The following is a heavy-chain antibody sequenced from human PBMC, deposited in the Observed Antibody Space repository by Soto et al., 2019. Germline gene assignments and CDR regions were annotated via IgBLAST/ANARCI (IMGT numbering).Heavy chain of an antibody. CDR3: AGLVIGSWRAFDI. V-gene: IGHV3-23*01. CDR1: GFAFSSHP. Sequence: VQLLESGGGLAQPGGSLRLSCAASGFAFSSHPMSWVRQAPEKGLEWVSGISDGGGLTYNADSVKGRFTISRDTSKDTLYLQRISLRAEDTALCYCAGLVIGSWRAFDIWGQGTMVTVSS. CDR2: ISDGGGLT. D-gene: IGHD3-9*01. J-gene: IGHJ3*02.